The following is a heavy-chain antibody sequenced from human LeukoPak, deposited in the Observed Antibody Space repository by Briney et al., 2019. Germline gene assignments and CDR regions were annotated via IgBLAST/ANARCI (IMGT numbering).Heavy chain of an antibody. Sequence: PGGSLRLSCAASGFRFDSFYMGWIRQVPGKGLDYIAFISASGAVSYYAESVKGRFTISRDNAKNSVSLQMNSLSADDTAVYYCTRSLIVASEDYWGQGTLVTVSS. CDR2: ISASGAVS. J-gene: IGHJ4*02. CDR1: GFRFDSFY. CDR3: TRSLIVASEDY. D-gene: IGHD3-22*01. V-gene: IGHV3-11*04.